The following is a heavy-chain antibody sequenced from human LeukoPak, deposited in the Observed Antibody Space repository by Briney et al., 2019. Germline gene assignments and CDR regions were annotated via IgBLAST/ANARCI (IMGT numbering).Heavy chain of an antibody. Sequence: ASVKVSCKASGYSFTGYYLDWVRQAPGQGLEWMGWVNPKSGGTNYAQKFQGRVTMTRDTSISTAYMELSRLRSDDTAVYYCARDPGVVGATSGAYWGQGTLVTVSS. V-gene: IGHV1-2*02. J-gene: IGHJ4*02. D-gene: IGHD1-26*01. CDR2: VNPKSGGT. CDR1: GYSFTGYY. CDR3: ARDPGVVGATSGAY.